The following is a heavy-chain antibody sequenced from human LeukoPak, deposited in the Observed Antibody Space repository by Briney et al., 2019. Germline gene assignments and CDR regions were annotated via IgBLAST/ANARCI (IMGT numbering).Heavy chain of an antibody. D-gene: IGHD3-9*01. V-gene: IGHV3-48*04. CDR1: GFTFSSYG. Sequence: PGRSLRLSCAASGFTFSSYGMHWVRQAPGKGLEWVSYISSSGSTIYYADSVKGRFTISRDNAKNSLYLQMNSLRAEDTAVYYCARRDARYYDILTGYYSLGAFDIWGQGTMVTVSS. J-gene: IGHJ3*02. CDR2: ISSSGSTI. CDR3: ARRDARYYDILTGYYSLGAFDI.